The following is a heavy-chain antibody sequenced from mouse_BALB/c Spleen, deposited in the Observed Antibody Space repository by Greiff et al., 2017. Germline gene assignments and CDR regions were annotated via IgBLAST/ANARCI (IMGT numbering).Heavy chain of an antibody. CDR1: GYSITSDYA. V-gene: IGHV3-2*02. J-gene: IGHJ4*01. D-gene: IGHD2-14*01. CDR2: ISYSGST. Sequence: EVKLLESGPGLVKPSQSLSLTCTVTGYSITSDYAWNWIRQFPGNKLEWMGYISYSGSTSYNPSLKSRISITRDTSKNQFFLQLNSVTTEDTATFYCSRKRGYYRYEDYAMDYWGQGTSVTVSA. CDR3: SRKRGYYRYEDYAMDY.